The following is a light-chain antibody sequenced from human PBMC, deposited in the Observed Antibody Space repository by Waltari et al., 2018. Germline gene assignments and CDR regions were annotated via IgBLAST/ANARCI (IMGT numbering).Light chain of an antibody. Sequence: EIVMTQSPVTLSVSPGESATLSCRASQRVNNNLAWYQQKPGQAPRLLMYGASTRATDIPARFSGSGSGTEFTLTITSLQSEDFAVYYCQQYNNWPPRTFGQGTNLEIK. V-gene: IGKV3-15*01. CDR1: QRVNNN. CDR3: QQYNNWPPRT. J-gene: IGKJ2*02. CDR2: GAS.